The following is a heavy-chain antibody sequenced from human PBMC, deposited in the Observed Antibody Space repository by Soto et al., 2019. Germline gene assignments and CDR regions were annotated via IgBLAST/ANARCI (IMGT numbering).Heavy chain of an antibody. CDR1: GFTFSSYD. J-gene: IGHJ4*02. V-gene: IGHV3-13*04. Sequence: EVQLVESGGGLVQPGGSLRLSCAASGFTFSSYDMHWVRQDAGKGLVWVSAIGTAGDTHYPDSVKGRFTISRENAKNSLYLQINSLRAGDTAVYYCARGRSRTSCYDYWGQGTLVTVSS. CDR2: IGTAGDT. CDR3: ARGRSRTSCYDY. D-gene: IGHD2-2*01.